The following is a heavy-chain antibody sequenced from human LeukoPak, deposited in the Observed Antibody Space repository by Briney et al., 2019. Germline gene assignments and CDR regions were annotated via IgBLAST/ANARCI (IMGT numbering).Heavy chain of an antibody. Sequence: GGSLRLSCAASGFTFSTYAMSRVRQTPGKGLEWVSDISGAGDFTYYADSVEGRFTISRDNSKNTLSLQMNSLRADDTAVYYCAKDLREQQLDYWGQGTLVTVSS. J-gene: IGHJ4*02. D-gene: IGHD6-13*01. V-gene: IGHV3-23*01. CDR2: ISGAGDFT. CDR1: GFTFSTYA. CDR3: AKDLREQQLDY.